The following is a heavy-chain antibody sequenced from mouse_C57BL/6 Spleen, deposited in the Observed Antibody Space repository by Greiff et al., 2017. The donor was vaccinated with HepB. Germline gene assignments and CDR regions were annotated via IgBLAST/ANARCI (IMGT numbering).Heavy chain of an antibody. D-gene: IGHD3-2*02. V-gene: IGHV3-6*01. Sequence: DVKLQESGPGLVKPSQSLSLTCSVTGYSITSGYYWNWIRQFPGNKLEWMGYISYDGSNNYNPSLKNRISITRDTSKNQFFLKLNSVTTEDTATYYCARGPTAQGFAYWGQGTLVTVSA. J-gene: IGHJ3*01. CDR3: ARGPTAQGFAY. CDR2: ISYDGSN. CDR1: GYSITSGYY.